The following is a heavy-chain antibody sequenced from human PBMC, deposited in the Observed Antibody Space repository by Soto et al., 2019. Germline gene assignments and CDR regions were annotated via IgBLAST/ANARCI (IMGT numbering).Heavy chain of an antibody. J-gene: IGHJ4*02. Sequence: PGGSLRLSCAASGFTFEDYAMHWVRQAPGKGLEWVAGISWNSGNIGFADSVKGRFTISRDNAKNSLYLQMNSLRAEDTAFYYCAKHQDLNRGGDCESGFDYWGQGTLVTVSS. D-gene: IGHD2-21*02. CDR2: ISWNSGNI. CDR1: GFTFEDYA. V-gene: IGHV3-9*01. CDR3: AKHQDLNRGGDCESGFDY.